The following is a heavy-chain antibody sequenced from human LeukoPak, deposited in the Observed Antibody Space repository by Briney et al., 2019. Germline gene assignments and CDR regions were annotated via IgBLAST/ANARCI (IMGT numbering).Heavy chain of an antibody. V-gene: IGHV4-61*02. CDR1: GGSISSGSYY. CDR2: IYTSGST. CDR3: ARVPNYYYDSSGYYFDY. D-gene: IGHD3-22*01. J-gene: IGHJ4*02. Sequence: SQTLSLTCTVSGGSISSGSYYWSRIRQPAGKGLEWNGRIYTSGSTNYNPSLKSRVTISVDRSKNQFSLKLSSVTAADTAVYYCARVPNYYYDSSGYYFDYWGQGTLVTVSS.